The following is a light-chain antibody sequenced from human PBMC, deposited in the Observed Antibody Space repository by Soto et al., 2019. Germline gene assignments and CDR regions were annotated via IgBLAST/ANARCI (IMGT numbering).Light chain of an antibody. CDR1: QSISTE. Sequence: EIVMTQSPATLSVSPGERATLSCRASQSISTELAWDQQKPGQPPRLLIYSASTRATGVPARFTGSGSGSEFTLTFSGLQSEDFAVYYCHQGHNWPLTFGQGTRLEI. CDR3: HQGHNWPLT. J-gene: IGKJ2*01. CDR2: SAS. V-gene: IGKV3-15*01.